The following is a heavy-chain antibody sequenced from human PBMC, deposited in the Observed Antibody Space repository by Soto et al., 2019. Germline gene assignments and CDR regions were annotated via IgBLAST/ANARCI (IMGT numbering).Heavy chain of an antibody. CDR3: ARGIEGCYKGRYYYGMDV. J-gene: IGHJ6*02. D-gene: IGHD6-19*01. CDR2: IYYSGST. V-gene: IGHV4-61*01. CDR1: GGSVSSGSYY. Sequence: QVQLQESGPGLVKPSETLSLTCTVSGGSVSSGSYYWSWIRQPPGKGLEWIGYIYYSGSTNYNPSLKSRVTITGDPAKHQFSLKLSPATAADTAVYYCARGIEGCYKGRYYYGMDVWGQGNTVTVSS.